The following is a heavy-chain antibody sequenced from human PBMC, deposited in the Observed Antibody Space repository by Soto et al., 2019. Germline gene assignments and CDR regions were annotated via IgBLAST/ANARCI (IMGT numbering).Heavy chain of an antibody. Sequence: SVKVSCKASGYTFTSYGISWVRQAPGQGLEWMGGIIPIFGTANYAQKFQGRVTITADKSTSTAYMELSSLRSEDTALYYCARDFGGGQLAHDAFDIWGQGTMVTVSS. CDR1: GYTFTSYG. J-gene: IGHJ3*02. CDR2: IIPIFGTA. V-gene: IGHV1-69*06. D-gene: IGHD6-6*01. CDR3: ARDFGGGQLAHDAFDI.